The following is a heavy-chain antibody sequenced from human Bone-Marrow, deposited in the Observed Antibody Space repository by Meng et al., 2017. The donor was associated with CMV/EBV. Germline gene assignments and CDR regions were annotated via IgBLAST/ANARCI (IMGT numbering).Heavy chain of an antibody. D-gene: IGHD1-1*01. Sequence: ASLMVFCKASGFTFDHYGISWVRQAPGLGLEWMGWININVGNTNPHQKFQGRMMLTKDTSANTAYMHLDTLRSDDTAMYYCVRDEGQRLINDAFDIWGPGTLVHVSS. CDR2: ININVGNT. CDR1: GFTFDHYG. J-gene: IGHJ4*03. CDR3: VRDEGQRLINDAFDI. V-gene: IGHV1-18*01.